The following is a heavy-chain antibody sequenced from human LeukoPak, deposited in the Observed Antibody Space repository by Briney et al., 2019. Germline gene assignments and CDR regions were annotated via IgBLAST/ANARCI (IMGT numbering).Heavy chain of an antibody. CDR1: GFTFDDYG. V-gene: IGHV3-20*04. J-gene: IGHJ3*02. D-gene: IGHD1-26*01. Sequence: GGSLRLSCAASGFTFDDYGMSWVRQAPGKGLEWVSGINWNGGSTGYADSVKGRFTISRDNAKNSLYLQMNSLRAEDTALDYCARDKEVGATTAFDIWGQGTMVTVSS. CDR2: INWNGGST. CDR3: ARDKEVGATTAFDI.